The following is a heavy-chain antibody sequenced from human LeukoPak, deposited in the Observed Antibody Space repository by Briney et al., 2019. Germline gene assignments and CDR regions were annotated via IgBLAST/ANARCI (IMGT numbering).Heavy chain of an antibody. J-gene: IGHJ4*02. CDR2: IYNTGEIT. V-gene: IGHV4-59*01. CDR1: GGSISSYY. CDR3: ARMGAIAGASANVDF. Sequence: SETLSLTCTVSGGSISSYYWSWIRQPPGKGLEWIGYIYNTGEITDYSPSLKSRVTISVDTSKNQFSLRLNSATTADTAVYYCARMGAIAGASANVDFWGQGTLVTVSS. D-gene: IGHD4/OR15-4a*01.